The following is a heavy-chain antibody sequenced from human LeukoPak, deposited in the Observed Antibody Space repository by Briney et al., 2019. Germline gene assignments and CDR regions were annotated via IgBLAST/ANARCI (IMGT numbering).Heavy chain of an antibody. D-gene: IGHD3-16*02. J-gene: IGHJ3*02. CDR1: GGSFSGYY. Sequence: PSETLSLTCAAYGGSFSGYYWSWIRQPPGKGLEWIGEINHSGSTNYNPSLKSRVTISVDTSKNQFSLKLSSVTAADTAVYYCARGGGDYVWGSYRYTDDDAFDIWGQGTMVTVSS. CDR3: ARGGGDYVWGSYRYTDDDAFDI. CDR2: INHSGST. V-gene: IGHV4-34*01.